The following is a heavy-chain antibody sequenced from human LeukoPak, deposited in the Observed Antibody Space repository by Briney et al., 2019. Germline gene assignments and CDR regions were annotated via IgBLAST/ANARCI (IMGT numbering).Heavy chain of an antibody. V-gene: IGHV1-2*02. CDR2: INPNSGGT. J-gene: IGHJ4*02. Sequence: ASVKVSCKASGYTFTGYYMHWVRQAPGQGLEWMGWINPNSGGTNYAQKFQGRVTMTRDTSISTAYMELSRLRSDDTAVYYCARDSVGLWVEDYYGVYFDYWGQGTLATVSS. CDR1: GYTFTGYY. CDR3: ARDSVGLWVEDYYGVYFDY. D-gene: IGHD3-10*01.